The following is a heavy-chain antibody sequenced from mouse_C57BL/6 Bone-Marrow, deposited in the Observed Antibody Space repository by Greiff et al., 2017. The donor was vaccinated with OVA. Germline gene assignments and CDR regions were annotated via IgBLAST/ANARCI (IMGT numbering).Heavy chain of an antibody. CDR3: ARYGIYSFAY. J-gene: IGHJ3*01. CDR2: INPNNGGT. V-gene: IGHV1-18*01. Sequence: VQLQQSGPELVKPGASVKIPCKASGYTFTDYNMDWVKQSHGKSLEWIGDINPNNGGTIYNQKFKGKATLTVDKSSSTAYMELRSLTSEDTAVYYCARYGIYSFAYWGQGTLVTVSA. CDR1: GYTFTDYN. D-gene: IGHD2-1*01.